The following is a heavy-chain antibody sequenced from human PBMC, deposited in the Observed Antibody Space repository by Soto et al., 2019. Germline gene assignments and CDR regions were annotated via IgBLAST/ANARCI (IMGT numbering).Heavy chain of an antibody. Sequence: WASVKVSCKVSGYTLTELSMHWVRQAPGKGLEWMGGFDPEDGETIYAQKFQGRVTMTEDTSTDTAYMELSSLRSEDTAVYYCATEYPMVRGVIFDYCRPGTLVTVSS. CDR2: FDPEDGET. D-gene: IGHD3-10*01. CDR1: GYTLTELS. J-gene: IGHJ4*02. CDR3: ATEYPMVRGVIFDY. V-gene: IGHV1-24*01.